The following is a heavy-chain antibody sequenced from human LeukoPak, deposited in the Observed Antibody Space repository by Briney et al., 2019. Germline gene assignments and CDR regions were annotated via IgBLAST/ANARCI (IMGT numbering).Heavy chain of an antibody. CDR3: ARTLRYFDWLLFQGSPTPNWFDP. CDR2: INHSGST. D-gene: IGHD3-9*01. Sequence: SETLSLTCAVYGGSLSGYYWSWIRQPPGKGLEWIGEINHSGSTNYNPSLKSRVTISVDTSKNQFSLKLSSVTAADTAVYYCARTLRYFDWLLFQGSPTPNWFDPWGQGTLDTVSS. V-gene: IGHV4-34*01. CDR1: GGSLSGYY. J-gene: IGHJ5*02.